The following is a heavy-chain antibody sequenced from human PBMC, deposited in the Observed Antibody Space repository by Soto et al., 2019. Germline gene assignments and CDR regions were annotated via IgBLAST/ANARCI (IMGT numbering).Heavy chain of an antibody. J-gene: IGHJ3*02. CDR1: GFTFSSYS. V-gene: IGHV3-48*02. D-gene: IGHD3-22*01. CDR2: ISSSSSTI. Sequence: EVQLVESGGGLVQPGGSLRLSCAASGFTFSSYSMNWVRQAPGKGLEWVSYISSSSSTIYYADSVKGRFTISRDNAKNSLYLQINSLRDEDTAVYYGAREGGPYYYDSSGYYSDSFDIWGQGTMVTVSS. CDR3: AREGGPYYYDSSGYYSDSFDI.